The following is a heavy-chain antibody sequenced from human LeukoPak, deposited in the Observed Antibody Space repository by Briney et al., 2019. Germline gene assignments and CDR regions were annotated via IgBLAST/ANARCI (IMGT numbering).Heavy chain of an antibody. Sequence: PSETLSLTCTVSGGSFSNYYWSWIRQPPGKGLECMGYIYYSGTTNYNPSLKSRVTISVDTSKNQFSLKLSSVTAADTAVYYCARHGGYSSPYLHWGQGTLVTVSS. J-gene: IGHJ1*01. D-gene: IGHD6-13*01. CDR1: GGSFSNYY. CDR3: ARHGGYSSPYLH. CDR2: IYYSGTT. V-gene: IGHV4-59*08.